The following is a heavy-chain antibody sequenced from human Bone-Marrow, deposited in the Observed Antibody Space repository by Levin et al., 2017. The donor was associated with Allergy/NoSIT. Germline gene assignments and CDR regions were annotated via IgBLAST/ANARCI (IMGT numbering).Heavy chain of an antibody. CDR1: GFTFRTHD. V-gene: IGHV3-13*01. CDR2: IVTAGDT. J-gene: IGHJ3*02. D-gene: IGHD2/OR15-2a*01. CDR3: ARYTYEYNALDI. Sequence: GESLKISCAASGFTFRTHDMHWVRQGTGKGLEWVSTIVTAGDTYSPDSLIGRFTISRENAKNSLYLQMKGLSAGDTAVYCCARYTYEYNALDIWAKGQWSPSLQ.